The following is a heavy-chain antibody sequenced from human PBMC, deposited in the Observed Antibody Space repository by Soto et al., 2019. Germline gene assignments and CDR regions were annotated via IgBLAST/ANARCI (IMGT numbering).Heavy chain of an antibody. Sequence: QVQLQESGPGLVKPSETLSLTCTVSGGSISSYYWSWIRQPPGKGLEWIGYIYYSGSTNYNPSLKSRVTISLDPSKNQFALKLSAVTAADTAVYYCERVGSSSWPDYWGQGTLVTVSS. CDR2: IYYSGST. CDR1: GGSISSYY. CDR3: ERVGSSSWPDY. J-gene: IGHJ4*02. V-gene: IGHV4-59*01. D-gene: IGHD6-13*01.